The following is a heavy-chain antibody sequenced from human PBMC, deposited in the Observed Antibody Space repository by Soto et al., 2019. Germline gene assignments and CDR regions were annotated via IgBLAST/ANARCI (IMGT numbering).Heavy chain of an antibody. D-gene: IGHD3-10*01. CDR1: GFSLSTSGVG. CDR3: AHSSSYGSGSYYMWYDWFDP. J-gene: IGHJ5*02. Sequence: QITLKESGPPLVKPTQTLTLTCTFSGFSLSTSGVGVGWIRQPPGKALEWLALIYWDDDKRYSPSLKSRLTITKDTSKNQVVLTMTNMDPVDTATYYCAHSSSYGSGSYYMWYDWFDPWGQGTLVTVSS. CDR2: IYWDDDK. V-gene: IGHV2-5*02.